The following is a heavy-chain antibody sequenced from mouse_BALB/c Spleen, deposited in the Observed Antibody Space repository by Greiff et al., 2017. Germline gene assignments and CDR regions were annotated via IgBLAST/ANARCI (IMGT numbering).Heavy chain of an antibody. V-gene: IGHV2-2*02. CDR3: ARTDDYDVGFAY. D-gene: IGHD2-4*01. CDR2: IWSGGST. J-gene: IGHJ3*01. Sequence: VQLQQSGPGLVQPSQSLSITCTVSGFSLTSYGVHWVRQSPGKGLEWLGVIWSGGSTDYNAAFISRLSISKDNSKSQVFFKMNSLQANDTAIYYCARTDDYDVGFAYWGQGTLVTVSA. CDR1: GFSLTSYG.